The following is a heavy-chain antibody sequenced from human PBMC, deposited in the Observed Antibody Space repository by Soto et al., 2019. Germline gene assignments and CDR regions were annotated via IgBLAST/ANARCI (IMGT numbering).Heavy chain of an antibody. V-gene: IGHV3-30*18. D-gene: IGHD2-15*01. CDR2: ISYDGSNE. J-gene: IGHJ4*02. CDR3: AKRTPAPDN. Sequence: GGSLRFSCAASGFTFSTYDMHWVRQAPGKGLEWVTLISYDGSNEYYAESVKGRFTVSRDNTKNTLFLQMNSLRGEDTAVYYCAKRTPAPDNWGQGTLVTVSS. CDR1: GFTFSTYD.